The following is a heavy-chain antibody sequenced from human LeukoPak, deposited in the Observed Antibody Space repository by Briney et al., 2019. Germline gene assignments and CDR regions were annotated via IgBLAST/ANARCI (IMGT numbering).Heavy chain of an antibody. J-gene: IGHJ3*02. CDR1: GFTFSSYA. V-gene: IGHV3-23*01. D-gene: IGHD3-22*01. CDR2: ISGSGGST. Sequence: PGGSLRPSCAASGFTFSSYAMSWVRQAPGKGLEWVSAISGSGGSTYYADSVKGRFTISRDNSKNTLYLQMNSLRAEDTAVYYCAKSPGGNYYDSSGRAFDIWGQGTMVTVSS. CDR3: AKSPGGNYYDSSGRAFDI.